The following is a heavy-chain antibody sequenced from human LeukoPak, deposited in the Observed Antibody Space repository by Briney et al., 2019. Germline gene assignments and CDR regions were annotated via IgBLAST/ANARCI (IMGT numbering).Heavy chain of an antibody. Sequence: GASVKVSRKASGYTFTSYGISWVRQAPGQGLEWMGWISAYNGNTNYAQKLQGRVTMTTDTSTSTAYMELRSLRSDDTAVYYCARTPIPNYYYYYMDVWGKGTTVTVSS. V-gene: IGHV1-18*01. D-gene: IGHD2-2*02. CDR1: GYTFTSYG. CDR3: ARTPIPNYYYYYMDV. J-gene: IGHJ6*03. CDR2: ISAYNGNT.